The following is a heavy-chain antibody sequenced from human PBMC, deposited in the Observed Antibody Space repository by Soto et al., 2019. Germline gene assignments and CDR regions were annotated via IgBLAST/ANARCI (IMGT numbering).Heavy chain of an antibody. J-gene: IGHJ4*02. CDR2: ISSNGGST. V-gene: IGHV3-64D*06. CDR3: VKALVVITSYFDY. CDR1: GFTFSSYA. Sequence: HPGGSLRLSCSASGFTFSSYAMHWVRQAPGKGLEYVSAISSNGGSTYYADSVKGRFTISRDNSKNTLYLQMSSLRAEDTAVYYCVKALVVITSYFDYWGQGTLVTVSS. D-gene: IGHD3-22*01.